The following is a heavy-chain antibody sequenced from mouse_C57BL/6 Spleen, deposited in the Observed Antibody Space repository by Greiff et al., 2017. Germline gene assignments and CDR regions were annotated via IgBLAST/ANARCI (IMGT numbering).Heavy chain of an antibody. CDR3: ARHYYGSRGNWYFDV. Sequence: EVKLVESGGGLVKPGGSLKLSCAASGFTFSSYTMSWVRQTPEKRLEWVATISGGGGNTYYPDSVKGRFTISRDNAKNTLYLQMSSLRSEDTALDYCARHYYGSRGNWYFDVWGTGTTVTVSS. D-gene: IGHD1-1*01. CDR2: ISGGGGNT. CDR1: GFTFSSYT. V-gene: IGHV5-9*01. J-gene: IGHJ1*03.